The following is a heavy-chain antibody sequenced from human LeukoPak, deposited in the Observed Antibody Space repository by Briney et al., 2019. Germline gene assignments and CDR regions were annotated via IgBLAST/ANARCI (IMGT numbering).Heavy chain of an antibody. D-gene: IGHD2-2*01. J-gene: IGHJ4*02. CDR3: AKDRAGVVVPAAWDLDY. V-gene: IGHV3-30*18. CDR1: GFTFSSYG. Sequence: PGRSLRLSCAASGFTFSSYGMHWVRQAPGKGLEWVAVISYDGSNKYYADSVKGRFTISRDNSKNTLYLQMNSLRAEDTAVYYRAKDRAGVVVPAAWDLDYWGQGTLVTVSS. CDR2: ISYDGSNK.